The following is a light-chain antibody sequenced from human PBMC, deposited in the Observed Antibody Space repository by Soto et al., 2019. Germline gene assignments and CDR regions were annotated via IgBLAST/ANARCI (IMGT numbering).Light chain of an antibody. CDR3: MQALQTPWT. CDR1: QSLRHSNGYNY. CDR2: LGS. V-gene: IGKV2-28*01. J-gene: IGKJ1*01. Sequence: EIVMTQSPLSLPITPGEPASISCRSSQSLRHSNGYNYLDWYLQKPGQSPQLLIYLGSNRASGVPDRFSGSGSGADFTLKISRVEAEDVGVYYCMQALQTPWTFGQGTKVEIK.